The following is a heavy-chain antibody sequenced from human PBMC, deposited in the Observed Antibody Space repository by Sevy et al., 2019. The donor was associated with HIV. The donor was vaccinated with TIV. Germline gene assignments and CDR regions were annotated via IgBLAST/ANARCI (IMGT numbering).Heavy chain of an antibody. D-gene: IGHD3-10*01. Sequence: GGSLRLSCVTSGFTFSSYAMSWVRQTPGKGLEWVSAIGGSADYTYYADSVKGRFTISRDNSENTLYLQMNGLRAEDTAVYYCVKEVSEHSYSDYWGQGTMVTVSS. CDR3: VKEVSEHSYSDY. J-gene: IGHJ4*02. CDR2: IGGSADYT. CDR1: GFTFSSYA. V-gene: IGHV3-23*01.